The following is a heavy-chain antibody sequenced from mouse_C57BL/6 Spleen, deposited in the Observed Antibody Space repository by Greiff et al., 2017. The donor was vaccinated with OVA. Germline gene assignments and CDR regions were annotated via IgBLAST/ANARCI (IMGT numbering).Heavy chain of an antibody. Sequence: EVQLHQSGPELVKPGASVKISCKASGYTFTDYYMNWVKQSHGKSLEWIGDINPNNGGTSYNQKFKGKATLTVDKSSSTAYMELRSLTSEDSAVYYCERDGYGPFDYWGQGTLVTVSA. CDR3: ERDGYGPFDY. CDR1: GYTFTDYY. V-gene: IGHV1-26*01. J-gene: IGHJ3*01. CDR2: INPNNGGT. D-gene: IGHD2-2*01.